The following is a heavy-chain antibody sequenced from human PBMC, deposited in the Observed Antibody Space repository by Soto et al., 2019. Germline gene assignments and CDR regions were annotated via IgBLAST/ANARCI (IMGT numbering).Heavy chain of an antibody. D-gene: IGHD5-12*01. CDR3: ARGRGYSGYDRRRFDY. CDR1: GGSISSSNW. V-gene: IGHV4-4*02. CDR2: IYHSGST. Sequence: SETLSLTCAVSGGSISSSNWWSWVRQPPGKWLEWIGEIYHSGSTNYNPSLKSRVTISVDKSKNQFSLKLSSVTAADTAVYYRARGRGYSGYDRRRFDYWGQGTLVTVSS. J-gene: IGHJ4*02.